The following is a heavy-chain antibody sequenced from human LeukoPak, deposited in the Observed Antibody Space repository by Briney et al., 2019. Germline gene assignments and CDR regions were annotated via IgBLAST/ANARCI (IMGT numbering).Heavy chain of an antibody. Sequence: ASVKVSCKASGYTFTGYYMHWVRQAPGQRVQWMGWINPNSGGTNYAQKFQGRVTITRDTSISTAYVELSRLRPDDTAVYYWARMAAAGTYIWFDPWGQGTLVTVSS. CDR1: GYTFTGYY. CDR3: ARMAAAGTYIWFDP. CDR2: INPNSGGT. J-gene: IGHJ5*02. D-gene: IGHD6-13*01. V-gene: IGHV1-2*02.